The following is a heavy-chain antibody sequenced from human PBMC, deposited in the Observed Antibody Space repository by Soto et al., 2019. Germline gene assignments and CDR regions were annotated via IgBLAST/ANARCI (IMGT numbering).Heavy chain of an antibody. D-gene: IGHD5-12*01. CDR1: GFTVSSNY. V-gene: IGHV3-53*04. CDR2: IYSGGST. Sequence: GGSLRLSCAASGFTVSSNYMSWVRQAPGKGLEWVSVIYSGGSTYYADSVKGRFTISRHNSKNTLYLQMNSLRAEDTAVYYCARFLATITQQPYYYYMDVWGKGTTVTVSS. J-gene: IGHJ6*03. CDR3: ARFLATITQQPYYYYMDV.